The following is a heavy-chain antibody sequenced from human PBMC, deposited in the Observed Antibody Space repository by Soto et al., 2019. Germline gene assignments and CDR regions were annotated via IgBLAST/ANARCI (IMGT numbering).Heavy chain of an antibody. CDR3: VRGVWRSSGGLAAS. J-gene: IGHJ5*02. Sequence: GGSLRLSCAASGFTFSDYYMSWIRQAPGKGLEWVSYISSSGASIYYADSVKGRFTISRDNAENSLSLQMNSLRAEDTAVYYCVRGVWRSSGGLAASWGQGTLVTVSS. CDR2: ISSSGASI. D-gene: IGHD2-15*01. V-gene: IGHV3-11*01. CDR1: GFTFSDYY.